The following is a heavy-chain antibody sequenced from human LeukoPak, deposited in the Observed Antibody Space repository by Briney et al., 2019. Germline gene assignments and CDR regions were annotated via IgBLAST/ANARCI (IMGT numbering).Heavy chain of an antibody. CDR3: ARNRIAVAAYFDY. V-gene: IGHV4-59*08. Sequence: SETLSLTCTVSGGSISSYYWSWIRQPPGKGLEWIGYIYYSGSTNYNPSLKSRVTISVDTSKNQFSLKLSSVTAADTAVYYCARNRIAVAAYFDYWGQGTLVTVSS. CDR2: IYYSGST. D-gene: IGHD6-19*01. CDR1: GGSISSYY. J-gene: IGHJ4*02.